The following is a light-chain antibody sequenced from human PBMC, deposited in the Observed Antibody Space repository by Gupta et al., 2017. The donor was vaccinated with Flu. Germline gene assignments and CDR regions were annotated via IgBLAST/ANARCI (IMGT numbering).Light chain of an antibody. J-gene: IGKJ1*01. Sequence: DIQMTQSPPFLSASVGDRVTITCRASESVSTYLNWYRQKSGKAPELLIYAASSWQEGVPSRFSGSGSRTHFTLTISSLQPEDFATYYCQQSYKNPPWTFGQGTKVEV. CDR1: ESVSTY. V-gene: IGKV1-39*01. CDR3: QQSYKNPPWT. CDR2: AAS.